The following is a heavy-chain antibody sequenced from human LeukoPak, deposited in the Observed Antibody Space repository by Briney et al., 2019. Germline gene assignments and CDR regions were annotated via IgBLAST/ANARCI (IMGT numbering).Heavy chain of an antibody. J-gene: IGHJ4*02. D-gene: IGHD2-2*01. CDR3: ARDIVVVPAAPDDY. CDR1: GFTFSNYS. CDR2: ISGSNSYI. V-gene: IGHV3-21*01. Sequence: PGGSLRLSCVASGFTFSNYSMNWVRQAPGKGLEWVSSISGSNSYIYYADSVKGRFTISRDNAKNSLYLQMNSLRAEDTAVYYCARDIVVVPAAPDDYWGQGTLVTVSS.